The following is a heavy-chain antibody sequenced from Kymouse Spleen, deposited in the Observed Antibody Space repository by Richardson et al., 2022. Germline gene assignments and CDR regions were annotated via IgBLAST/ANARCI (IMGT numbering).Heavy chain of an antibody. CDR3: ARDMGSRIAVADNWFDP. D-gene: IGHD6-19*01. J-gene: IGHJ5*02. Sequence: EVQLVESGGGLVQPGGSLRLSCAASGFTFSSYSMNWVRQAPGKGLEWVSYISSSSSTIYYADSVKGRFTISRDNAKNSLYLQMNSLRDEDTAVYYCARDMGSRIAVADNWFDPWGQGTLVTVSS. CDR2: ISSSSSTI. CDR1: GFTFSSYS. V-gene: IGHV3-48*02.